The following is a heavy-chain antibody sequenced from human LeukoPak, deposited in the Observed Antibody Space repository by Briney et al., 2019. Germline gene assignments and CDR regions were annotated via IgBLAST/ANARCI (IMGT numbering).Heavy chain of an antibody. CDR1: GGSISSYY. CDR3: ATFVRQQLEPPHFDY. CDR2: IYYSGST. D-gene: IGHD6-13*01. J-gene: IGHJ4*02. Sequence: KASETLSLTCTVSGGSISSYYWSWIRQPPGKGLEWIGYIYYSGSTNYNPSLKSRVTISVDTSKNQFSLKLSSVTAADTAVYYCATFVRQQLEPPHFDYWGQGTLVTVSS. V-gene: IGHV4-59*08.